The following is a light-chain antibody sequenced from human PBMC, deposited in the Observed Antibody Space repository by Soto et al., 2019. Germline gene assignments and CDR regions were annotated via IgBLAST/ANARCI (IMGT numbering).Light chain of an antibody. J-gene: IGLJ1*01. Sequence: LTQPPSASGSPGQSVAISCTGTSSDVGGYNYVSWYQQHPGKAPKLMIYEVNKRPSGVPDRFSGSKSGNTASLTVSGLKAEDEADYYCSSYAGSSNVFGTRTKVTVL. CDR1: SSDVGGYNY. CDR3: SSYAGSSNV. V-gene: IGLV2-8*01. CDR2: EVN.